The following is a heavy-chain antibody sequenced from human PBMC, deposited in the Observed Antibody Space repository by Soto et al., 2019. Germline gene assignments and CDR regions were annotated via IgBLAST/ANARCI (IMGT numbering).Heavy chain of an antibody. CDR1: GGSIRSYY. J-gene: IGHJ4*02. D-gene: IGHD3-22*01. CDR3: ARERSYYDRSDYYKYYFDY. Sequence: SETLSLTCSVSGGSIRSYYWSWIRQPPGKGLEWVGYIDYSGSTNYNPSLKNRVSMSVDTSKNQFSLKLSSVTAADTAVYFCARERSYYDRSDYYKYYFDYWGQGALVTVSS. V-gene: IGHV4-59*01. CDR2: IDYSGST.